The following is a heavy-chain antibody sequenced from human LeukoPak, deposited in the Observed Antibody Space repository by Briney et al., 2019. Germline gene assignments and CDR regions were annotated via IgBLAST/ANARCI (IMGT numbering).Heavy chain of an antibody. J-gene: IGHJ4*02. V-gene: IGHV3-11*05. D-gene: IGHD3-22*01. CDR3: ARDFIHRSGEANY. CDR2: ISSSSSST. Sequence: GGSLRLSCVASGFTFSDYYMSWIRQAPGKGLGWISYISSSSSSTNYADSVKGRFTISRDNPKNSLYLLMNSLRAEDTAMYYCARDFIHRSGEANYWGQGTLVTVSS. CDR1: GFTFSDYY.